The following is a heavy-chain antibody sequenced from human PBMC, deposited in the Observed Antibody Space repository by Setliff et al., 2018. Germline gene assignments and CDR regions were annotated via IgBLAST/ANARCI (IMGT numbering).Heavy chain of an antibody. J-gene: IGHJ3*01. CDR2: IKEDGSEK. Sequence: GGSLRLSCAASRFAFSNYWMSWVRQAPGKGLEWVANIKEDGSEKCYVDSVKGRFTISRDNAKNSLDLQMDSLRGEDTAVYYCVGDRWKVMVNKGDDAFDLWGQGTMVTVSS. V-gene: IGHV3-7*01. CDR3: VGDRWKVMVNKGDDAFDL. CDR1: RFAFSNYW. D-gene: IGHD5-18*01.